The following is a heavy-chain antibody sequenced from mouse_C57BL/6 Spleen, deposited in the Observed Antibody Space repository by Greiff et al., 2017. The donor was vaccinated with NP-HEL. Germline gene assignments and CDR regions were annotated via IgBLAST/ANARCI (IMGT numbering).Heavy chain of an antibody. D-gene: IGHD1-1*01. CDR3: ARLYYGSFYYFDY. Sequence: EVQLQQSGPELVKPGASVKISCKASGYTFTDYYLNWVKQSHGKSLEWIGDINPNNGGTSYNQKFKGKATLTVDKSSSTAYMELRSLTSEDSAVYDCARLYYGSFYYFDYWGQGTTLTVSS. J-gene: IGHJ2*01. CDR1: GYTFTDYY. CDR2: INPNNGGT. V-gene: IGHV1-26*01.